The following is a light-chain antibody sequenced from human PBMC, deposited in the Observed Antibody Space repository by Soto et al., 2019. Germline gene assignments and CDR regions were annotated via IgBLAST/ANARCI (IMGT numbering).Light chain of an antibody. Sequence: QSVLTQPASVSGSPGQSITISCTGTSSDVGGYNSVSWYQHHPGKAPKLMIYDVSSRPSWVSNRFSGSKSGNTASLTVSGLKAEDEAHYYCSSYTSSGIYVVFGGGTKVTVL. V-gene: IGLV2-14*03. CDR3: SSYTSSGIYVV. J-gene: IGLJ2*01. CDR1: SSDVGGYNS. CDR2: DVS.